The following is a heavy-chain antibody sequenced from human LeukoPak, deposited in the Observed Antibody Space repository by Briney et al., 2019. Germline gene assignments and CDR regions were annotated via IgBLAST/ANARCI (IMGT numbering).Heavy chain of an antibody. CDR3: ARDEGNWNYGS. D-gene: IGHD1-7*01. CDR1: GFTFSSYS. J-gene: IGHJ4*02. V-gene: IGHV3-21*01. Sequence: GGSLRLSCAASGFTFSSYSMNWVRQAPGKGLEWVSSISSSSSYIYYADSVKGRFTISRDNAKNTLYLQMNSLRAEDTAVYYCARDEGNWNYGSWGQGTLVTVCS. CDR2: ISSSSSYI.